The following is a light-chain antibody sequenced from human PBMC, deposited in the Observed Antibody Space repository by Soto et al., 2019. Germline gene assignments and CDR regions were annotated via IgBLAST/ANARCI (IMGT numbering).Light chain of an antibody. CDR3: HQYDNSPWT. CDR2: GAS. J-gene: IGKJ1*01. Sequence: EIVLTQSPGTLSLSPGERATLSCRASQRVSSNYLAWYQQKPGQAPRLLIYGASSRATGIPDRFSGSGSGTDFTLTITRLEPEDFAVYYCHQYDNSPWTFGQGTKVEIK. CDR1: QRVSSNY. V-gene: IGKV3-20*01.